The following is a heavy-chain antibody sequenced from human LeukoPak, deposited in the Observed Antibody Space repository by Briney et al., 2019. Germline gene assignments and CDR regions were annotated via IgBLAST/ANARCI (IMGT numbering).Heavy chain of an antibody. CDR3: AKERRWFGELYEF. D-gene: IGHD3-10*01. Sequence: GGSLRLSCAAPGFTFSSYAMSWVRQAPGKGLEGVSAISGSGGSTYYADSVKGRFTISRDNSKNTLYRQMNSLRAEDPAVYYCAKERRWFGELYEFGGQGTLVTVSA. CDR2: ISGSGGST. V-gene: IGHV3-23*01. CDR1: GFTFSSYA. J-gene: IGHJ4*02.